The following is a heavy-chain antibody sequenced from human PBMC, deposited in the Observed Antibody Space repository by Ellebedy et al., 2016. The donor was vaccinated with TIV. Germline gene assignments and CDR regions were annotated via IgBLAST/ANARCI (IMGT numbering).Heavy chain of an antibody. CDR1: GGTFGSNS. V-gene: IGHV5-10-1*01. Sequence: ASVKVSCKVSGGTFGSNSISWVRQMPGKGLEWMGRIDPSDSYTNYSPPFQGHVTISADKSINTAYLQWSSLKASDTAMYYCAGFWPKDYWGQGTLVTVSS. D-gene: IGHD3-3*01. CDR2: IDPSDSYT. CDR3: AGFWPKDY. J-gene: IGHJ4*02.